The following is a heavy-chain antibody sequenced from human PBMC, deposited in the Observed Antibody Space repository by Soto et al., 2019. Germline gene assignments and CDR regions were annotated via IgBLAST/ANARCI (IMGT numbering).Heavy chain of an antibody. CDR3: ARWPGDYARYYNYGMDV. CDR2: IYHSGRT. V-gene: IGHV4-4*02. D-gene: IGHD4-17*01. Sequence: QVQLQESGPGLVKPSGTLSLICAVSGVSMSSSNWWSWVRQAPGKGLEWIGEIYHSGRTNYNPYLKSRVTMLVDKAKNQISLNLTSLTAADTAVYYCARWPGDYARYYNYGMDVWGQGTAVTVSS. J-gene: IGHJ6*02. CDR1: GVSMSSSNW.